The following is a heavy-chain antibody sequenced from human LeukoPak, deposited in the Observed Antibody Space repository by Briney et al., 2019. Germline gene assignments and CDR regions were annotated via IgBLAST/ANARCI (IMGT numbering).Heavy chain of an antibody. V-gene: IGHV3-30*18. CDR1: GFXFSNYD. CDR2: ISYDGSNK. J-gene: IGHJ4*02. Sequence: GGSLRLSCAASGFXFSNYDMHWVRQAPGKGLEWVAVISYDGSNKYYTDSVKGRFTISRDNSKNTVYLQMNSLRAEGTAVYYCAKDREGTTFDNWGQGTLVTVSS. CDR3: AKDREGTTFDN. D-gene: IGHD1-7*01.